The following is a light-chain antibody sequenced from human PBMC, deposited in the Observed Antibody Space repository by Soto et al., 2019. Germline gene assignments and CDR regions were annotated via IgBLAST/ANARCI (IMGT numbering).Light chain of an antibody. Sequence: EIVLTQSPGTLSLSPGGRATLSCRASQSVSSKYLAWYQQKPGQAPRVLIYGTSIRASGVPERFSGGGSGKDFTLTITRLEPEDFAVYYCQQYYSYPRALGQGTKVEIK. CDR2: GTS. CDR3: QQYYSYPRA. J-gene: IGKJ1*01. CDR1: QSVSSKY. V-gene: IGKV3-20*01.